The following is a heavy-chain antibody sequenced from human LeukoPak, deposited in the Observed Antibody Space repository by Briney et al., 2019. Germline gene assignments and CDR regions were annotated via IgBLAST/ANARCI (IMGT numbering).Heavy chain of an antibody. CDR2: INHSGST. J-gene: IGHJ4*02. Sequence: SETLSLTCAVYGGSFSGYYWSLIRQPPGKGLEWIGEINHSGSTNYNPSLKSRVTISVDTSKNQFSLKLSSVTAADTAVYYCARVRSDIVVSDWGQGTLVTVSS. CDR1: GGSFSGYY. D-gene: IGHD2-15*01. V-gene: IGHV4-34*01. CDR3: ARVRSDIVVSD.